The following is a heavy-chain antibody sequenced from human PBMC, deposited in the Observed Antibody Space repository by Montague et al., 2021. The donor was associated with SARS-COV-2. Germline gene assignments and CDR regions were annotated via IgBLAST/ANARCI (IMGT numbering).Heavy chain of an antibody. Sequence: SETLSLTCTVSGGSISSSSYYWGWIRQPPGKGLGWIGSIYYSGSTYYNPSLKSRVTISVDTSKNQFSLKLSSVTAADTAVYYCARRESMVRGVIITSSSPFDYWGQGTLVTVSS. CDR3: ARRESMVRGVIITSSSPFDY. CDR1: GGSISSSSYY. CDR2: IYYSGST. J-gene: IGHJ4*02. D-gene: IGHD3-10*01. V-gene: IGHV4-39*01.